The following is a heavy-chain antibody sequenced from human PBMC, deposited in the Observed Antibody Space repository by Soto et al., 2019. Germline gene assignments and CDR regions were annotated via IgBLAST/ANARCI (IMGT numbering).Heavy chain of an antibody. CDR1: GGSISSSSYY. Sequence: SETLSLTCTVSGGSISSSSYYWGWMRQPPGKGLEWIGSIYYSGSTYYNPSLKGRVTISVDTSKNQFSLKLSSVTAADTAVYYCARHGDYDFWSGYYTNWFDPWGQGTLVTVSS. D-gene: IGHD3-3*01. V-gene: IGHV4-39*01. J-gene: IGHJ5*02. CDR3: ARHGDYDFWSGYYTNWFDP. CDR2: IYYSGST.